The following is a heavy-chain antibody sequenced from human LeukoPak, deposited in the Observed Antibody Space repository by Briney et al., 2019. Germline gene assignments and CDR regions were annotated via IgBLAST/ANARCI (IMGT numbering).Heavy chain of an antibody. V-gene: IGHV3-9*01. CDR1: GFTFSSYA. CDR3: AKDVGALERNPDY. Sequence: PGGSLRLSCAASGFTFSSYAMHWVRQAPGKGLEWVSGISWNSDSIGYADSVKGRFTISRDNAKKSLYLQMNSLRAEDTALYHCAKDVGALERNPDYWGQGILVTVSS. J-gene: IGHJ4*02. CDR2: ISWNSDSI. D-gene: IGHD1-1*01.